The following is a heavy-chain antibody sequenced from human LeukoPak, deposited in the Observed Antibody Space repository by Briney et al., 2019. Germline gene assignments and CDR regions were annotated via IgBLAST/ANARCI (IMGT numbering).Heavy chain of an antibody. V-gene: IGHV3-11*01. J-gene: IGHJ4*02. CDR2: ISSSGRTI. CDR3: AREGYSSGLDY. Sequence: GGSLRLSCAASGFTFSDYYMSWIRQAPGKGLEWVSYISSSGRTISHADSVKGRFTISRDNAKNSLYLQMNSLRAEDTAVYYCAREGYSSGLDYWGQGTLVTVSS. CDR1: GFTFSDYY. D-gene: IGHD6-19*01.